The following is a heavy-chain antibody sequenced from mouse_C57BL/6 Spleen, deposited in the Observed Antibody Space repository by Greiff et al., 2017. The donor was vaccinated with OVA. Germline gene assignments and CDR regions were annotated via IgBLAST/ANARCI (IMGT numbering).Heavy chain of an antibody. V-gene: IGHV2-6-1*01. Sequence: QVQLQQSGPGLVAPSQSLSITCTVSGFSLTSYGVHWVRQPPGTGLEWLVVIWSDGSTTYNSALKSRMSISKDNSKSQVFLKMKSLQTDDTAMYYCARHQSYYNAMDYWGQGTSVTVSS. D-gene: IGHD2-12*01. CDR1: GFSLTSYG. CDR2: IWSDGST. CDR3: ARHQSYYNAMDY. J-gene: IGHJ4*01.